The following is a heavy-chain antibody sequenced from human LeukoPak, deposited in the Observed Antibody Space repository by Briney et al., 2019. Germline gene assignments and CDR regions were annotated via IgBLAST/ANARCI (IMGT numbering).Heavy chain of an antibody. CDR1: GFTFSSYA. CDR2: ISGSGGST. V-gene: IGHV3-23*01. J-gene: IGHJ6*02. CDR3: AKVWSSSSYYYYGMDV. D-gene: IGHD6-6*01. Sequence: GGSLRLSCAASGFTFSSYAVSWVRQAPGKGLEWVSAISGSGGSTYYADSVKGRFTISRDNSKNTLYLQMNSLRAEDTAVYYCAKVWSSSSYYYYGMDVWGQGTTVTVSS.